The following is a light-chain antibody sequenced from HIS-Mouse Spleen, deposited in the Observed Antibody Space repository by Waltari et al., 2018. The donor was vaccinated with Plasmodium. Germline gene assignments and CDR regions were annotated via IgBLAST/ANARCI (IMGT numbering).Light chain of an antibody. CDR3: KQYYSYPLT. J-gene: IGKJ4*01. CDR2: AAS. V-gene: IGKV1-8*01. Sequence: AIRMTQSPSSFSASTDDRVTITCRASQGISSYLAWYQQKPGKAPKLLIYAASTLQSGVPSRFSGSGSGTDFTLTISCLQSEDFATYYCKQYYSYPLTFGGGTKVEIK. CDR1: QGISSY.